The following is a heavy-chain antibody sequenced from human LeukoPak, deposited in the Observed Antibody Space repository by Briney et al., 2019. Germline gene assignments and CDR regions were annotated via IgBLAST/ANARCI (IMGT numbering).Heavy chain of an antibody. J-gene: IGHJ4*02. D-gene: IGHD3-3*01. CDR3: ARSGSDFDY. V-gene: IGHV3-7*01. Sequence: PGGSLRLSCTGSGFIFSTYYINWVRQAPGKGLEWVANIKEDGSEKNYVDSVKGRFTLSRDNAKNSLYLQMNSLRAEDTAVYYCARSGSDFDYWGQGTLVSVSS. CDR2: IKEDGSEK. CDR1: GFIFSTYY.